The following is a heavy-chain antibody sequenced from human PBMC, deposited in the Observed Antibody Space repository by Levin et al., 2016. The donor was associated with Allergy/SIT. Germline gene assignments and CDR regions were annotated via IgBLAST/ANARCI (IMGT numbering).Heavy chain of an antibody. CDR1: GGSINSFSYY. CDR3: ARVCPLFYQLLAEGYHFDN. V-gene: IGHV4-39*01. Sequence: SETLSLTCTVSGGSINSFSYYWAWIRQPPGKGLEWIATIYYSGSTYYNPSLKSRITISVDTSKNEYSLNVNSVTAADTAVYYCARVCPLFYQLLAEGYHFDNWGRGTLVTVSS. CDR2: IYYSGST. J-gene: IGHJ4*02. D-gene: IGHD2-2*01.